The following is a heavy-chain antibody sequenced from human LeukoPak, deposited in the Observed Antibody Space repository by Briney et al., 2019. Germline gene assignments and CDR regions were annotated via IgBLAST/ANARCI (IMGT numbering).Heavy chain of an antibody. Sequence: GRSLTLSCAASGFSFSNYGIHWVRQAPGKGLEWVAVISYDGNNKYYADSVKGRFTISRDNSKNTLYLQMNSLRAEDTAVYYCAKDRGGAYYESSVDIWGQGTMVTVSS. CDR1: GFSFSNYG. V-gene: IGHV3-30*18. CDR3: AKDRGGAYYESSVDI. J-gene: IGHJ3*02. D-gene: IGHD3-22*01. CDR2: ISYDGNNK.